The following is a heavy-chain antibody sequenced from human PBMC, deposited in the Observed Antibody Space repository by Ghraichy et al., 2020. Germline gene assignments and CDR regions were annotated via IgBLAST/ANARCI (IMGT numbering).Heavy chain of an antibody. CDR1: GFPFSSYA. CDR3: AKVEYYYDSSGYPKFDY. Sequence: VGSLRLSCAASGFPFSSYAMNWVRQAPGKGLEWVSAISGTGGRTYYADSVKGRFTISRDNSKNTLYLQMNSLTAEDTAVYYCAKVEYYYDSSGYPKFDYWGQGTLVTVSS. D-gene: IGHD3-22*01. CDR2: ISGTGGRT. V-gene: IGHV3-23*01. J-gene: IGHJ4*02.